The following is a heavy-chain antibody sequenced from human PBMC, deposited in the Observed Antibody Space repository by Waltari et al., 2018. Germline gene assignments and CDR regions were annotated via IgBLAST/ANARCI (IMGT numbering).Heavy chain of an antibody. CDR1: GYTFTSYG. Sequence: QVQLVQSGAEVKKPGASVKVSCKASGYTFTSYGISWVRQAPGQGLEWMGWISAYNGNTNHAQKLQGRVTMTTDTSTSTAYMELSSLRSGDTAVYYCATVQGFWSGYVHYWFDPWGQGTLVTVSS. V-gene: IGHV1-18*01. J-gene: IGHJ5*02. D-gene: IGHD3-3*01. CDR3: ATVQGFWSGYVHYWFDP. CDR2: ISAYNGNT.